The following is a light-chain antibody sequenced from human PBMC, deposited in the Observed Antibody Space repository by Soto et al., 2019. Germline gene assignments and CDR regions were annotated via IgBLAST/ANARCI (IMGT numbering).Light chain of an antibody. CDR2: GAS. CDR1: QSVSSSY. V-gene: IGKV3-20*01. CDR3: QQYGSAPGT. J-gene: IGKJ2*01. Sequence: EIVLPQSPGTLSLSPGERATLSCRASQSVSSSYLAWYQQKPGQAPRLLIYGASSRATGIPDRFSGSGSGTDFTLTISRLEPEDFAVYYCQQYGSAPGTFGQGTKREIK.